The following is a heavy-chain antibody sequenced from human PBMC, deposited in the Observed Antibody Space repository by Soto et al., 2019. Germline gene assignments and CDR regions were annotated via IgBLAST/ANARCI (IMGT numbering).Heavy chain of an antibody. CDR1: GGSISSSNW. CDR3: ARVVVAATREFDP. J-gene: IGHJ5*02. Sequence: PSETLSLTLAVSGGSISSSNWWRWGRQNKVKGVEWIGGIYHSGSTNYNPYIKSLVTISVDKSKNQFSLKLSSVTAADTAVDYCARVVVAATREFDPWGQGTLVTVSS. D-gene: IGHD2-15*01. V-gene: IGHV4-4*02. CDR2: IYHSGST.